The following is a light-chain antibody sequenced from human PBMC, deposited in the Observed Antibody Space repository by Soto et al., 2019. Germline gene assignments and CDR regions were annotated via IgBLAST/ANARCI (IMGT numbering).Light chain of an antibody. CDR3: QQSYSTPPT. V-gene: IGKV1-39*01. Sequence: DIQMTQSPSSLSGSVGDRVTITCRASQSISSYLNWYQQKPGTAPKLLIYAASSLHSGVPSRFSGSGSGTDFTLTISSLHPEDIGTYYCQQSYSTPPTFGQGTKVEIK. CDR2: AAS. CDR1: QSISSY. J-gene: IGKJ1*01.